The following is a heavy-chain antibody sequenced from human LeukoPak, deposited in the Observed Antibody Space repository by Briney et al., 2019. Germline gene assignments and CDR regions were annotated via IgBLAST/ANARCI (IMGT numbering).Heavy chain of an antibody. CDR2: FSAYNGNT. Sequence: ASVKVSCKASGYTFTSYGISWVRQAPGQGLEWMGWFSAYNGNTDYAQRLQGRVTMTTDTSTSTAYMELRSLRSDDTAVYYCARVTQTDYDFDYWGQGTLVTVSS. CDR3: ARVTQTDYDFDY. J-gene: IGHJ4*02. CDR1: GYTFTSYG. D-gene: IGHD4-17*01. V-gene: IGHV1-18*01.